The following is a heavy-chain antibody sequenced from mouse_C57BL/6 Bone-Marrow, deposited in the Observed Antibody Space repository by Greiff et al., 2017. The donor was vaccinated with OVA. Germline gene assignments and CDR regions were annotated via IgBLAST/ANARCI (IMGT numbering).Heavy chain of an antibody. V-gene: IGHV3-6*01. J-gene: IGHJ4*01. Sequence: VQLQQSGPGLVKPSQSLSLTCSVTGYSITSGYYWNWIRQFPGNKLEWMGYISYDGSNNYNPSLKNRISITRDTSKNQFFLKLNSVTTEDTATYYCARVGYCYAMDYWGQGTSVTVSS. CDR1: GYSITSGYY. CDR3: ARVGYCYAMDY. D-gene: IGHD2-14*01. CDR2: ISYDGSN.